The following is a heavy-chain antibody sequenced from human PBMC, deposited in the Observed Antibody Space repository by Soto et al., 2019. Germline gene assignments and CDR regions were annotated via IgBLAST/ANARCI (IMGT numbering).Heavy chain of an antibody. J-gene: IGHJ6*02. Sequence: ESGGGVVQPGRSLRLSCAASGFTFRIYAIHWVRQAPGKGLECVAVISYDGSNKFYRDSVKGRFTISRDNSKNTLYLQINSLRYEDTAVYYCARGDREDIAVVIGARPGEYGVDVWGQGTTVTVSS. V-gene: IGHV3-30-3*01. D-gene: IGHD2-15*01. CDR1: GFTFRIYA. CDR3: ARGDREDIAVVIGARPGEYGVDV. CDR2: ISYDGSNK.